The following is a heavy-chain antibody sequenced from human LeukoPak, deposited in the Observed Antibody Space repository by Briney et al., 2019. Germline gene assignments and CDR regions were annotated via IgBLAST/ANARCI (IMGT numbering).Heavy chain of an antibody. V-gene: IGHV4-59*12. Sequence: SETLSLTCTVSGGSISSYYWSWIRQPPGKGLEWIGYIYYSGSTNYNPSLKSRVTISVDTSKNQFSLKLSSVTAADTAVYYCAREGYYYDSSGYYFPFDIWGQGTMVTVSS. CDR1: GGSISSYY. CDR2: IYYSGST. J-gene: IGHJ3*02. CDR3: AREGYYYDSSGYYFPFDI. D-gene: IGHD3-22*01.